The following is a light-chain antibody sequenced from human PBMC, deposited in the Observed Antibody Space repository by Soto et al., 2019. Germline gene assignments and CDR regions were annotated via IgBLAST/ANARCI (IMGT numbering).Light chain of an antibody. V-gene: IGKV3-15*01. CDR1: QSVSSN. Sequence: EMVMTQSPATLSVSPGERATLSCRASQSVSSNFASFQQKPGQAPMLLTYGASTRASGITARFSGSGSGTEFTLTISSLQSEDFAVDYCQQYNNWPPYTFGQGPKLEIK. CDR3: QQYNNWPPYT. J-gene: IGKJ2*01. CDR2: GAS.